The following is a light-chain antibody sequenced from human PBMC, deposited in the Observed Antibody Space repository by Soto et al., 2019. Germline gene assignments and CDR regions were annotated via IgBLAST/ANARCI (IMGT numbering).Light chain of an antibody. V-gene: IGKV1-5*03. CDR3: QQYNDYSGT. CDR1: QSISIW. J-gene: IGKJ1*01. CDR2: KAS. Sequence: DIQMTQSPSTLSASVGDRVAITCRASQSISIWLAWYQQKPGKAPKLLIYKASSLESGVPSRFSGSGSGTEFTLTISSLQPDDFATYYCQQYNDYSGTFGQGTKVEIK.